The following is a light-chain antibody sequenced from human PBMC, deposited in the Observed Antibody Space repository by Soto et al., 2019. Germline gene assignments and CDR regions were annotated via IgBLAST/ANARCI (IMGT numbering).Light chain of an antibody. CDR3: QQYGGSPLFT. J-gene: IGKJ3*01. Sequence: TQSPSSLSASVGDRVTITCRASQGIRNDLGWYQHKPGQAPRLLIYGASYRAAGIPDRFSGSGSGTDFTLTISRLEPEDFAVYSCQQYGGSPLFTFGPGTRVDFK. V-gene: IGKV3-20*01. CDR1: QGIRND. CDR2: GAS.